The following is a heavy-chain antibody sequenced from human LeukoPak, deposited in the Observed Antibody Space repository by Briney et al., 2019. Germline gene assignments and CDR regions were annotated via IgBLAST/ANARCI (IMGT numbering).Heavy chain of an antibody. J-gene: IGHJ4*02. CDR1: GYTFTSYG. CDR2: INPNSGGT. CDR3: ARGTIDSSGYSFDY. D-gene: IGHD3-22*01. V-gene: IGHV1-2*02. Sequence: ASVKVSCKASGYTFTSYGISWVRQAPGQGLEWMGWINPNSGGTNYAQKFQGRVTMTRDTSISTAYMELSRLRSDDTAVYYCARGTIDSSGYSFDYWGQGTLVTVSS.